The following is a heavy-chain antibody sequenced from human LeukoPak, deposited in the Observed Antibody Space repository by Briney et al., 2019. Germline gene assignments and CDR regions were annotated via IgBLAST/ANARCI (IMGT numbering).Heavy chain of an antibody. CDR3: AKDHITMIVATITRLIGAFDI. CDR1: GFTFSSYA. D-gene: IGHD3-22*01. Sequence: PGGSLRLSCAASGFTFSSYAMSWVRQAPGKGLEWVSTIRGSGGSTYYADSVKGRFTISRDNSKNTLCLQMNSLRAEDTAVYYCAKDHITMIVATITRLIGAFDIWGQGTMVTVSS. V-gene: IGHV3-23*01. J-gene: IGHJ3*02. CDR2: IRGSGGST.